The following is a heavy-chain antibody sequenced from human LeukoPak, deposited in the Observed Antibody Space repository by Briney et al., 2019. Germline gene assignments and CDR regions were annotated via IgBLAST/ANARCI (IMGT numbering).Heavy chain of an antibody. V-gene: IGHV1-45*02. CDR2: ITPFNGNT. J-gene: IGHJ3*02. CDR1: GLALTPIY. D-gene: IGHD3-22*01. Sequence: ASVKVSCKASGLALTPIYMHWVRQAPGQALEWMGWITPFNGNTNYAQKFQDRVTITRDRSMSTAYMELSSLRSEDTAMYYCANSYYYDSSGPNDAFDIWGQGTMVTVSS. CDR3: ANSYYYDSSGPNDAFDI.